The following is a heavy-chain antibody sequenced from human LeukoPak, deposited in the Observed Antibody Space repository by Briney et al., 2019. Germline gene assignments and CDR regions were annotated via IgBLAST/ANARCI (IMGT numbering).Heavy chain of an antibody. Sequence: SETLSLTCTVSGGSISSSDYYWAWIRQPPGKGLEWIGIIYYRGGTSNNPSLKSRVTISVDTSKSQFSLNLSSVTAADTAVYYCARRSGSRPFYFDYWGQGTLVTVSS. V-gene: IGHV4-39*01. CDR2: IYYRGGT. CDR3: ARRSGSRPFYFDY. D-gene: IGHD6-25*01. CDR1: GGSISSSDYY. J-gene: IGHJ4*02.